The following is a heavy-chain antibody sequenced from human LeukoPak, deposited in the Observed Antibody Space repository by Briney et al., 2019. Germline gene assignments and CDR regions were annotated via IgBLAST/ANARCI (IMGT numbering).Heavy chain of an antibody. CDR3: AREPPHGSGSYDY. D-gene: IGHD3-10*01. J-gene: IGHJ4*02. CDR1: GYTFTGYY. CDR2: INPNSGGT. V-gene: IGHV1-2*02. Sequence: ASVKVSCKATGYTFTGYYMHWVRQAPGQGLEWMGWINPNSGGTNYAQKFQGRVTMTRDTSISTAYMELSRLRSDDTAVYYCAREPPHGSGSYDYWGQGTLVTVSS.